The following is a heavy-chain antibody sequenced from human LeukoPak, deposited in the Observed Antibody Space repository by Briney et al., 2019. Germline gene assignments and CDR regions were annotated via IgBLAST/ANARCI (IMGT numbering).Heavy chain of an antibody. J-gene: IGHJ4*02. CDR3: TTEEDYYSYFDY. CDR2: INHSGST. CDR1: GGSIRSSSYY. D-gene: IGHD3-22*01. V-gene: IGHV4-39*07. Sequence: ASETLSLTCTVSGGSIRSSSYYWGWIRQPPGKGLEWIGEINHSGSTNYNPSLKSRVTISIDTSKNQFSLKLSSVTAEDTAVYYCTTEEDYYSYFDYWGQGTLVTVSS.